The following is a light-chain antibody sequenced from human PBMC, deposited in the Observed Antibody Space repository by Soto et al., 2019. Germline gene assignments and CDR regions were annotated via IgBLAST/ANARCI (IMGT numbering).Light chain of an antibody. CDR2: AAS. Sequence: DIQMTQSPSSLSASVGDRVTITCRAIQSISSYLNWYQQKPGKAPKLLIYAASSLQSGVPSRFSDSGSGTDFTLTISRQQPEDFATYYCQQSYSTPFTFGPGTKVDIK. CDR1: QSISSY. CDR3: QQSYSTPFT. J-gene: IGKJ3*01. V-gene: IGKV1-39*01.